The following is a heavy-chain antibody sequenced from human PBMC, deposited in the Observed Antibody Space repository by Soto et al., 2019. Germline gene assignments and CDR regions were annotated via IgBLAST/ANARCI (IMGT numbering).Heavy chain of an antibody. D-gene: IGHD6-19*01. V-gene: IGHV2-26*01. CDR3: ARRHLAVAVSPWFDP. Sequence: QGTLKESGPVLVKPTETLTLRCTVSGLSITDSEMGVSWIRQPPGQPLEWLAHIDSSGEKSDRTFLKSRLAISKDTSKSQIVLTMTNMDPADTATYYCARRHLAVAVSPWFDPWGQGIPVTVSS. CDR1: GLSITDSEMG. J-gene: IGHJ5*02. CDR2: IDSSGEK.